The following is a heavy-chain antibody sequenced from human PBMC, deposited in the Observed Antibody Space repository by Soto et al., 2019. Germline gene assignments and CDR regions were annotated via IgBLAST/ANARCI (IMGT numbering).Heavy chain of an antibody. CDR3: ARGWGIAAPGPNWFDP. J-gene: IGHJ5*02. V-gene: IGHV1-2*02. D-gene: IGHD6-13*01. CDR2: INPNSGGT. CDR1: GYSLSGYY. Sequence: ASVKVSCKASGYSLSGYYLHWVRQAPGQGPEWMGWINPNSGGTKYVQKFQGRVTMTRDTSISTVYLELSRLRSDDTAVYYCARGWGIAAPGPNWFDPWGQGTLVTAPQ.